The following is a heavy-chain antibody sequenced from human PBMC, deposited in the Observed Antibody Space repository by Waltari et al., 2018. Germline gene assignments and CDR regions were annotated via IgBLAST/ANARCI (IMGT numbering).Heavy chain of an antibody. CDR1: GYSFTSYW. D-gene: IGHD5-18*01. CDR3: ARVRIQPIRAFDI. V-gene: IGHV5-51*01. CDR2: IFPGESDT. J-gene: IGHJ3*02. Sequence: EVQLVQSGAEVKKPGESLKISCKGSGYSFTSYWIGWVRQMPGKGLEWMGIIFPGESDTRYSPSFQGQVTISADKSISTAYLQWSSLRSEDTAVYYCARVRIQPIRAFDIWGQGTMVTVSS.